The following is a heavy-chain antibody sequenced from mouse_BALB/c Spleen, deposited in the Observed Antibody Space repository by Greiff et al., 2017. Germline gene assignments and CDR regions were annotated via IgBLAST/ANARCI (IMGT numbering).Heavy chain of an antibody. D-gene: IGHD2-12*01. V-gene: IGHV1-54*01. CDR2: INPGSGGT. CDR3: ARLSYDNDMDY. J-gene: IGHJ4*01. Sequence: VQLQQSGAELVRPGTSVKVSCKASGYAFTNYLIEWVKQRPGQGLEWIGVINPGSGGTNYNEKFKGKATLTADKSSSTAYMELSSLTSEDSAVYYCARLSYDNDMDYWGQGTSVTVSS. CDR1: GYAFTNYL.